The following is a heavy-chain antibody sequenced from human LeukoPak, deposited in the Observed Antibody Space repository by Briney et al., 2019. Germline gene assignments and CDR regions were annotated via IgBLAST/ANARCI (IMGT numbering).Heavy chain of an antibody. CDR1: GITLSSYA. V-gene: IGHV3-30*01. CDR2: ISSGGTDE. D-gene: IGHD3-10*01. J-gene: IGHJ4*02. Sequence: GGSLRLSCAASGITLSSYAMHWVRQAPGKGLEWVSLISSGGTDEYYADSVKGRFTISRDNSKNTLYLQLNSLRGEDTAVYSCARDSTYYYDSGSSGPHYFDNWGQGTLVTVSS. CDR3: ARDSTYYYDSGSSGPHYFDN.